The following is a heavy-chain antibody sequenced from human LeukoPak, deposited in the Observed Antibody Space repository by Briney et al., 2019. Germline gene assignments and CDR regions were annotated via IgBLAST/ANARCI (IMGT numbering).Heavy chain of an antibody. CDR1: GFVFSTYW. CDR3: ARAPGATLDWFEP. V-gene: IGHV3-7*01. J-gene: IGHJ5*02. Sequence: PGGSLRLSCAASGFVFSTYWMSWVRHAPGKGLEWVASIKQDGSEKYYVDSVEGRFTISRDNSKSSMYLQMNSLRAEDTGVYYCARAPGATLDWFEPWGQGTLVTVSS. CDR2: IKQDGSEK. D-gene: IGHD1-26*01.